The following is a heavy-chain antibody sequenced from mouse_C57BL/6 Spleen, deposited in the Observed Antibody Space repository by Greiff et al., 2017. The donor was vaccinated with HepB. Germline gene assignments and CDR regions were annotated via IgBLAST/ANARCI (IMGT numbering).Heavy chain of an antibody. CDR3: ARSRSPLPGYFDY. J-gene: IGHJ2*01. D-gene: IGHD6-1*01. Sequence: VQLKESVAELVRPGASVKLSCTASGFNIKNTYMHWVKQRPEQGLEWIGRIDPANGNTKYAPKFQGKATITADTSSNTAYLQLSSLTSEDTAIYYCARSRSPLPGYFDYWGQGTTLTVSS. CDR2: IDPANGNT. V-gene: IGHV14-3*01. CDR1: GFNIKNTY.